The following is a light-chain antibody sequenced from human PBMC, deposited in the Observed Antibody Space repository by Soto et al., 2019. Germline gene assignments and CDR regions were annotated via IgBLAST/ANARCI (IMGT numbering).Light chain of an antibody. Sequence: QSVLTQPPSASGTPGQKVTISCSGSSSNIGSDFVYWFQQLPGTAPILLIYRNNQRPSGVSDRFSGSKSGTSASLAISGLRSEYEADYYCVSWDGSLSGWVFGGGTKLTVL. CDR2: RNN. CDR3: VSWDGSLSGWV. V-gene: IGLV1-47*01. J-gene: IGLJ3*02. CDR1: SSNIGSDF.